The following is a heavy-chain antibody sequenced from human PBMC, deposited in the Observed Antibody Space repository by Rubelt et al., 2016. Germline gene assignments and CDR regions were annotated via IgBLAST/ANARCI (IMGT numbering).Heavy chain of an antibody. CDR2: VSSNGGST. Sequence: QLVESGGGLVQPGGSLRLSCSASGFTFSSCAMYWVRQAPGKGLEYVSGVSSNGGSTYYADSVKGRFTTSRDNSKNTPYLQMSRLRTEDTAVYYCAKRGHGSSWYYFDHWGQGTLVTVSS. D-gene: IGHD6-13*01. J-gene: IGHJ4*02. CDR3: AKRGHGSSWYYFDH. V-gene: IGHV3-64D*06. CDR1: GFTFSSCA.